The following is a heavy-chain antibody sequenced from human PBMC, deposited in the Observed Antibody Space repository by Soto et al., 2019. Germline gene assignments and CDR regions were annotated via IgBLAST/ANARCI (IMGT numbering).Heavy chain of an antibody. D-gene: IGHD2-15*01. CDR1: GFSFNTTGVG. J-gene: IGHJ4*02. V-gene: IGHV2-5*02. Sequence: QITLKESGPTLVKPTQTLTLTCTFSGFSFNTTGVGVGWIRQPPGRPLEWLTIIYWDDDKRYSPSLKSRLTITQDTSKDQVVLTLTNMDPVDTGTYFCAHRAVLCSGGTCYSHPFDSWGQGTLVTVSS. CDR2: IYWDDDK. CDR3: AHRAVLCSGGTCYSHPFDS.